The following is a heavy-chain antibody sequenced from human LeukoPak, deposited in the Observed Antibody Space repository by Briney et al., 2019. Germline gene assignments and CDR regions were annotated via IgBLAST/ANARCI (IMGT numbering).Heavy chain of an antibody. J-gene: IGHJ6*02. Sequence: ETLSLTCTVSGASIRSYHLSWIRQPPGKGLEWIVYSKYSGNTNYNPSLKSRVTTSVDTSTNHFFLRLTSVPAADTAVYYCARHYDEFAFGMDVWGQGTAVPVSS. CDR3: ARHYDEFAFGMDV. D-gene: IGHD3-3*01. CDR2: SKYSGNT. CDR1: GASIRSYH. V-gene: IGHV4-59*08.